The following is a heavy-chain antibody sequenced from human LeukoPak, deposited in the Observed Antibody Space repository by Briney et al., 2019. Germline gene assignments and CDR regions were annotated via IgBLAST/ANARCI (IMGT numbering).Heavy chain of an antibody. CDR1: GFTFDDYG. CDR2: INWNGGST. D-gene: IGHD1-26*01. CDR3: ARDRRMGYGGSCTGYYYYYMDV. Sequence: PGGSLRLSCAASGFTFDDYGMSWVRQAPGKGLEWVSGINWNGGSTGYADSVKGRFTISRDNAKNSLYLQMNSLRAEDTALYYCARDRRMGYGGSCTGYYYYYMDVWGKGTTVTVSS. V-gene: IGHV3-20*04. J-gene: IGHJ6*03.